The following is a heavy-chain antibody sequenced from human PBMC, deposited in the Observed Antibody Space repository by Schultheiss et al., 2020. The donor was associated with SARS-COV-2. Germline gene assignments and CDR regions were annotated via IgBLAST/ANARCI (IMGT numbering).Heavy chain of an antibody. J-gene: IGHJ4*02. CDR3: ARNFFPYFFDS. CDR2: ISSVGSSV. V-gene: IGHV3-48*03. CDR1: GFTFSSYA. Sequence: GGSLRLSCAASGFTFSSYAMHWVRQAPGKGLEWVSYISSVGSSVFYADSVKGRFTISRDNAKNSLYLRMNSLKAEDTAIYYCARNFFPYFFDSWGQGILVTVSS. D-gene: IGHD2-21*01.